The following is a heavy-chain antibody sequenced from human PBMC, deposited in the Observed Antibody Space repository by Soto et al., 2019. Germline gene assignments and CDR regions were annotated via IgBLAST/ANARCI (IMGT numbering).Heavy chain of an antibody. J-gene: IGHJ4*02. V-gene: IGHV2-70*01. CDR2: IDWDDDK. CDR1: GFSLSTSGMC. Sequence: SGPTLVNPTQTLTLTCTFSGFSLSTSGMCVSWIRQPPGKALEWLAPIDWDDDKYYSTSLKTRLTFSKDTSKNQVVLTMTNMDPVDTATYYCARAPGIAAGGSLDPEDSCLNYWGRGTLVTVSS. D-gene: IGHD6-13*01. CDR3: ARAPGIAAGGSLDPEDSCLNY.